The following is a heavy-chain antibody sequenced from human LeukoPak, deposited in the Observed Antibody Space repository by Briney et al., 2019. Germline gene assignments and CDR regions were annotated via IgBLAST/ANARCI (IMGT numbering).Heavy chain of an antibody. D-gene: IGHD2-15*01. CDR1: GFTFSDYY. Sequence: GGSLRLSCAASGFTFSDYYISWIRQAPGKGLEWVSYISSSGSTIYYADSVKGRFTISRDNAKNSLYLQMNSLRAADTAVYYCARYCRDGNCHQKSFDYWGQGTLVTVSS. CDR2: ISSSGSTI. V-gene: IGHV3-11*01. J-gene: IGHJ4*02. CDR3: ARYCRDGNCHQKSFDY.